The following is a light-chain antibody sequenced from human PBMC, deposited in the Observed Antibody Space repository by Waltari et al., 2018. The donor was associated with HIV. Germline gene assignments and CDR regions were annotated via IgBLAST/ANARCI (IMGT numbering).Light chain of an antibody. Sequence: DIQMTQSPSSLSASVGDTVTITCRASQSISSYLNWYQQKPGKAPKPLIYAASSLQSGVPSRFSGSGSVTDFTLTISSLQPEDFATYYCQQSYSTPLTFGGGTKVEI. CDR1: QSISSY. J-gene: IGKJ4*01. CDR3: QQSYSTPLT. V-gene: IGKV1-39*01. CDR2: AAS.